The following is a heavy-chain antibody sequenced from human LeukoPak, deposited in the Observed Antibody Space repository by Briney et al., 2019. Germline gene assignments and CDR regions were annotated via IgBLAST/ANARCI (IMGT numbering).Heavy chain of an antibody. J-gene: IGHJ4*02. CDR3: ALGSGGFSDY. CDR2: INHNSGGT. V-gene: IGHV1-2*02. Sequence: GASVKVSCKASGYTFTGYYMHWGRQAPGQGLEWMGWINHNSGGTNYAQKFQGRVTMTRDTSISTAYMELSRLRSDDTAVYYCALGSGGFSDYWGQGTLVTVSS. D-gene: IGHD3-10*01. CDR1: GYTFTGYY.